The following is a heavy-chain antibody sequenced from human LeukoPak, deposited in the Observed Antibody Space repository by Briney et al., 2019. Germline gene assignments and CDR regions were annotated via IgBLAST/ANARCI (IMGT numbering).Heavy chain of an antibody. V-gene: IGHV3-23*01. CDR3: AKGSGYDTDFDY. Sequence: GGSLRLSCAASGFTFSTYVMSLVHQAPGKGLEWVSGISGSGDNTYYTDSVKGRFAISRDNSKNTLYLQMNSLRAEDTAVYYCAKGSGYDTDFDYWGQGTLVSVSS. CDR2: ISGSGDNT. D-gene: IGHD5-12*01. CDR1: GFTFSTYV. J-gene: IGHJ4*02.